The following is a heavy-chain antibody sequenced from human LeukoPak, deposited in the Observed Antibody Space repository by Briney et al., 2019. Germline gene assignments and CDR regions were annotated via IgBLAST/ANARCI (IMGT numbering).Heavy chain of an antibody. J-gene: IGHJ4*02. CDR2: ISSSSYNI. D-gene: IGHD4/OR15-4a*01. CDR3: ARDLTMPQYYLDH. Sequence: GGSLRLSCEASGFSFNTYEMNWVRQAPGKGPEWVAYISSSSYNIYYADFVEGRFTISRDNAKNSVYLQMTSLRVEDTAVYYCARDLTMPQYYLDHWGQGTLVTVSS. V-gene: IGHV3-48*03. CDR1: GFSFNTYE.